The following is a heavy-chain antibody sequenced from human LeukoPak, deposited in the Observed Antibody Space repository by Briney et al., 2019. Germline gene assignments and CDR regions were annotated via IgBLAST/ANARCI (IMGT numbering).Heavy chain of an antibody. CDR3: ARQCYYYDSNESCDY. CDR1: GFTFSSYD. D-gene: IGHD3-22*01. CDR2: ISSSSSYI. Sequence: GGSLRLSCAASGFTFSSYDMNWVRQAPGKGLEWVSSISSSSSYIYYADSVKGRFTISRDNAKNSLYLQMNSLRAEDTAVYYCARQCYYYDSNESCDYWGQGTLVTVSS. J-gene: IGHJ4*02. V-gene: IGHV3-21*01.